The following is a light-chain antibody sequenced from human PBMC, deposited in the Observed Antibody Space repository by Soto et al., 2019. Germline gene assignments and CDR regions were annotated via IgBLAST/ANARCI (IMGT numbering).Light chain of an antibody. CDR2: EGI. CDR1: GRDVGRYKL. V-gene: IGLV2-23*01. Sequence: QSALTQPASVSGSLGQSITISCTGTGRDVGRYKLVAWYQQHPGKAPKLIIFEGINRPSGVSNRVSGSKCDNTASLTISGLQADHGAEYYCCAYVGNWVFRGGTNVTFL. J-gene: IGLJ3*02. CDR3: CAYVGNWV.